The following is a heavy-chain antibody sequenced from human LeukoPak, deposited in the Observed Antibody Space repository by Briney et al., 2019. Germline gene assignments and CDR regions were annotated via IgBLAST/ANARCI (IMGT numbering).Heavy chain of an antibody. CDR1: GFTFSSYA. J-gene: IGHJ4*02. CDR3: ARDFPSFDS. CDR2: IKSDGSST. Sequence: PGGSLRLSCAASGFTFSSYAMTWVRQAPGKGPEWVSRIKSDGSSTTYADSVKGRFTISRDNAKNTLYLEMNSLRTEDTAVYYCARDFPSFDSWGQGTLVTVSS. V-gene: IGHV3-74*01.